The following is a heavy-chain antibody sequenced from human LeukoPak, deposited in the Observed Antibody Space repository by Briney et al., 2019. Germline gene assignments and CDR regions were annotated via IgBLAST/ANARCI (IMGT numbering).Heavy chain of an antibody. V-gene: IGHV1-2*02. J-gene: IGHJ4*02. CDR2: INPNSGGT. D-gene: IGHD1-26*01. Sequence: ASVKVSCKASGYTFTGYYMHWVRQAPGQGLEWMGWINPNSGGTNYAQKFQGRVTITRDTSISTAYMELSRLRSDDTAVYYCARGSGSYGMGGYWGQGTLVTVSS. CDR1: GYTFTGYY. CDR3: ARGSGSYGMGGY.